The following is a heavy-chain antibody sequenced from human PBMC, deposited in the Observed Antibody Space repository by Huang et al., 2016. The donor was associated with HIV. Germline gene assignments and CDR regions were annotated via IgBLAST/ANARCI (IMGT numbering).Heavy chain of an antibody. CDR3: ACDPFIKAFDL. CDR1: EFSFSTSW. CDR2: IREDSGQK. V-gene: IGHV3-7*01. Sequence: EVQLVESGGGLVQPGGSLRLSCVASEFSFSTSWMMWLRQGSGKGLEWVASIREDSGQKEYWDAVQGRFIISRDNPKNSLYLQMNNVRAEDAGVYYCACDPFIKAFDLWGQGTLVTVSS. J-gene: IGHJ3*01.